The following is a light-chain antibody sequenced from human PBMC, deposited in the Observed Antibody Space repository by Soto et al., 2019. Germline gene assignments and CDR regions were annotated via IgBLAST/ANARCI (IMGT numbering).Light chain of an antibody. Sequence: IQMTQFPSSLSASVGDRVTISCRASQSISSNLNWYQQKSGKAPKLLIYDASDLETGVPSRFSGSGSGTDFTFTINSLQPEDIATYYCQQYDNLPLTFGGGTKVDIK. CDR1: QSISSN. CDR2: DAS. J-gene: IGKJ4*01. V-gene: IGKV1-33*01. CDR3: QQYDNLPLT.